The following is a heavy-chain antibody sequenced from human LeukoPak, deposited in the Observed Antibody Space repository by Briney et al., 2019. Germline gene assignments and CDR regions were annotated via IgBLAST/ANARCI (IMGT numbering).Heavy chain of an antibody. D-gene: IGHD6-19*01. J-gene: IGHJ4*02. V-gene: IGHV3-23*01. Sequence: GGSLRLSCATSGFTFTNYDLTWVRQAPGKGLECVSAIGADAATHYADSVKGRFTISRDNSKRMLYLQIDSLKVEDTAVYYCATRLVRGQGTLVTVSS. CDR3: ATRLV. CDR2: IGADAAT. CDR1: GFTFTNYD.